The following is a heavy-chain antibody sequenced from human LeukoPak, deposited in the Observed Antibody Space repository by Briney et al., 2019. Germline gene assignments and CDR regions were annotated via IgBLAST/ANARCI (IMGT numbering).Heavy chain of an antibody. CDR2: IKQDGSEK. CDR3: ARRAVAGTNDY. CDR1: GFTFSSYW. V-gene: IGHV3-7*01. D-gene: IGHD6-19*01. J-gene: IGHJ4*02. Sequence: GGSLRLSCAASGFTFSSYWMSWVCQAPGKGLEWVANIKQDGSEKYYVDSVKGRFTIPRDNAKNSLYLQMNSLRAEDTAVYYCARRAVAGTNDYWGQGTLVTVSS.